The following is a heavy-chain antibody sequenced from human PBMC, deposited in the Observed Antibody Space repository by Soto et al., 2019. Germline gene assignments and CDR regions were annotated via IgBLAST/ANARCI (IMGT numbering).Heavy chain of an antibody. D-gene: IGHD3-3*01. CDR3: ATAASPITIFGVAYWVLMDV. Sequence: ASVKVSCKVSGYTLTELSMHWVRQAPGKGLEWMGGFDPEDGETIYAQKFQGRVTMTEDTSTDTAYMELSSLRSEDTAVYYCATAASPITIFGVAYWVLMDVWGKGTTVTVSS. CDR2: FDPEDGET. V-gene: IGHV1-24*01. J-gene: IGHJ6*03. CDR1: GYTLTELS.